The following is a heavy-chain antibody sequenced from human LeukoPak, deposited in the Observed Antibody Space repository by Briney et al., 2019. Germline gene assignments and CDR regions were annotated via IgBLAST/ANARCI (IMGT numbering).Heavy chain of an antibody. Sequence: GASVKVSCKASGYTFINYVIHWVRQAPGQRPEWMGWINAGNSDTKYSQKFQGRVSISRDTSASTVHMELSSLRSEDTAVYYCARHERDFDYWGQGTLVTVSS. CDR3: ARHERDFDY. CDR1: GYTFINYV. CDR2: INAGNSDT. V-gene: IGHV1-3*01. D-gene: IGHD1-1*01. J-gene: IGHJ4*02.